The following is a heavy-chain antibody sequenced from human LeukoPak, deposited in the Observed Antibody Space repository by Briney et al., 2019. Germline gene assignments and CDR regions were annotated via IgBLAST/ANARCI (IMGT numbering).Heavy chain of an antibody. J-gene: IGHJ4*02. Sequence: PSETLSLTCTVSGGSISSSSYYWGWIRQPPGKGLEWIGSIYYSGSTYYNPSLKSRVTISVDTSKNQFSLKLSSVTAADTAVYYCASPRYYYDSSGYYYWGAFDYWGQGTLVTVSS. CDR1: GGSISSSSYY. V-gene: IGHV4-39*01. D-gene: IGHD3-22*01. CDR3: ASPRYYYDSSGYYYWGAFDY. CDR2: IYYSGST.